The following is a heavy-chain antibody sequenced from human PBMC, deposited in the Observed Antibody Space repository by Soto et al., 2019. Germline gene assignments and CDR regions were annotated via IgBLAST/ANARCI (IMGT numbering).Heavy chain of an antibody. CDR1: GYTFTSYD. D-gene: IGHD6-13*01. Sequence: GASVKVSCKASGYTFTSYDINWVRQATGQGLEWMGWMNPNSGNTGYAQKFQGRVTTTRNTSISTAYMELSSLRSEDTAVYYCARDYSSYYYYHMDVWGKGTTVTVSS. V-gene: IGHV1-8*01. J-gene: IGHJ6*03. CDR3: ARDYSSYYYYHMDV. CDR2: MNPNSGNT.